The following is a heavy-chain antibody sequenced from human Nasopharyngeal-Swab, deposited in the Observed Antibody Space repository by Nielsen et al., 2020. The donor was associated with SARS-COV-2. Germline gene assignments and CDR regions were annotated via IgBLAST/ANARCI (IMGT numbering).Heavy chain of an antibody. CDR1: GFTFSNYA. CDR3: ARDLGGGYCTTTNCPGS. V-gene: IGHV3-23*01. CDR2: VDYDGVRT. Sequence: GESLKISCAASGFTFSNYAISWVRQAPGQGLEWVSTVDYDGVRTHYADSVEGRFIISRDNSKNTLYLQMHSLRAEDTAVYYCARDLGGGYCTTTNCPGSWGQGTLVTVSS. D-gene: IGHD2-2*01. J-gene: IGHJ1*01.